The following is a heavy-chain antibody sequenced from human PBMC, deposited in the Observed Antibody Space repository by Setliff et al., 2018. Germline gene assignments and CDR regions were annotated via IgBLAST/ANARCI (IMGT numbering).Heavy chain of an antibody. V-gene: IGHV3-23*01. CDR2: VSVSGDNT. CDR1: GITFTSYA. CDR3: AKPRVELRWGFES. D-gene: IGHD1-7*01. J-gene: IGHJ4*02. Sequence: TGGSLRLSCVASGITFTSYAMSWVRQAPGKGLEWVSTVSVSGDNTYYTDSVKGRFTTSRDNSKNTVSLQMSSLRAEDTAVYYCAKPRVELRWGFESWGQGTLVTVS.